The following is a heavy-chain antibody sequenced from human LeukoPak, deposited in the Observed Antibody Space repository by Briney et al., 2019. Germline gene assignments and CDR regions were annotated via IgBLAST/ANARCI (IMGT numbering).Heavy chain of an antibody. D-gene: IGHD3-22*01. CDR3: RYYDNSAQPTAFDS. V-gene: IGHV3-30*04. Sequence: GGSLRLSCAASGFTFSSYAMHWVRQAPGKGLEWVAVISYDGSNKYYADSVKGRFTISRDNAKNTLYLQMNSLRAEDTAVYFCRYYDNSAQPTAFDSWGQGTLVSVSS. CDR1: GFTFSSYA. CDR2: ISYDGSNK. J-gene: IGHJ4*02.